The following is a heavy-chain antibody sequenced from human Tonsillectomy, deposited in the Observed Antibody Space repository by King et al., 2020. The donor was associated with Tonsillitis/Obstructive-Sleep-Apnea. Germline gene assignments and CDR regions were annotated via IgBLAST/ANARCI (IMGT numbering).Heavy chain of an antibody. V-gene: IGHV5-51*01. CDR3: ARQYIVPSTISASRGGYYYYMDV. D-gene: IGHD2-2*01. CDR1: GYTFTTYW. J-gene: IGHJ6*03. Sequence: QLVQSGAEVKKPGESLKISCKGSGYTFTTYWIGWVRQMPGKGLEWMGLIYPGDSDTRYSPSFQGQVTISADTSISTAYLQWSSLKASDTAMYYCARQYIVPSTISASRGGYYYYMDVWGKGTPVTVSS. CDR2: IYPGDSDT.